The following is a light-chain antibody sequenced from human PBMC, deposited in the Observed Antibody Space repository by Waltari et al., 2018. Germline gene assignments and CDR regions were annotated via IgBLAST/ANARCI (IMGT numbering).Light chain of an antibody. CDR2: RAS. Sequence: EIVMTQSPATLSVSPGERATFSCRASQSISDNLAWYQQKPGQAPRLLIFRASTRATDIPARFSGSGSGTEFTLTISSLQSEDFAVYYCQQYYSTPLTFCGGTKVEIK. J-gene: IGKJ4*01. CDR1: QSISDN. CDR3: QQYYSTPLT. V-gene: IGKV3-15*01.